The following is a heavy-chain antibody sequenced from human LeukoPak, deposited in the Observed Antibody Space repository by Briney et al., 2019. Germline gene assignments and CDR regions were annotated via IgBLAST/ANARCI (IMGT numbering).Heavy chain of an antibody. CDR2: IRQDGSDK. J-gene: IGHJ4*02. D-gene: IGHD5-12*01. CDR3: ARRPRRDGYNFDY. V-gene: IGHV3-7*01. CDR1: GFTFSTYW. Sequence: GGSLRLSCATSGFTFSTYWMSWVRQAPGKGLEWVAHIRQDGSDKYYVDSVKGRFTIPRDNAKNSLYLQVNSLRAEDTAVYYCARRPRRDGYNFDYWGQGTLVTVSS.